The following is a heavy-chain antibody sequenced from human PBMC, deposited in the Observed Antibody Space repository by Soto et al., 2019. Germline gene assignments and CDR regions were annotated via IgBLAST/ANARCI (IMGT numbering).Heavy chain of an antibody. D-gene: IGHD3-10*01. Sequence: QVQLVQSGAEVKKPGASVKVSCKASGYTFTSYAMHWVRQAPGQRLEWMGWINAGNGNTKYLQKFQGRVTITRDTSASTAYMELSSLRSEDTAVYYCARDRYRGSGSKPIYYYGMDVWGQGTTVTVSS. CDR2: INAGNGNT. CDR1: GYTFTSYA. J-gene: IGHJ6*02. V-gene: IGHV1-3*01. CDR3: ARDRYRGSGSKPIYYYGMDV.